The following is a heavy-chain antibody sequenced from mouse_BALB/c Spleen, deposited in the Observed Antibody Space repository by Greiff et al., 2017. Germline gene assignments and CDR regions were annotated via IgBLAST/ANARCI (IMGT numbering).Heavy chain of an antibody. CDR3: ARGNGYYTWFAY. CDR1: GFTFSDYY. J-gene: IGHJ3*01. V-gene: IGHV5-4*02. D-gene: IGHD2-3*01. Sequence: EVQLVESGGGLVKPGGSLKLSCAASGFTFSDYYMYWVRQTPEKRLEWVATISDGGSYTYYPDSVKGRFTISRDNAKNNLYLQMSSLKSEDTAMYYCARGNGYYTWFAYWGQGTLVTVSA. CDR2: ISDGGSYT.